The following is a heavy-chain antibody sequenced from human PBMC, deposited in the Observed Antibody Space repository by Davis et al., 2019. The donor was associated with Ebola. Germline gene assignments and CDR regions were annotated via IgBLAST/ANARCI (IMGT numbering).Heavy chain of an antibody. CDR1: EITFKNYA. CDR3: ARCIAAAGSLYYYGMDV. D-gene: IGHD6-13*01. Sequence: GESLKISCAGSEITFKNYAMSWVRQAPGKGLEWVSSISSSSSYIYYADSVKGRFTISRDNAKNSLYLQMNSLRAEDTAVYYCARCIAAAGSLYYYGMDVWGKGTTVTVSS. CDR2: ISSSSSYI. J-gene: IGHJ6*04. V-gene: IGHV3-21*01.